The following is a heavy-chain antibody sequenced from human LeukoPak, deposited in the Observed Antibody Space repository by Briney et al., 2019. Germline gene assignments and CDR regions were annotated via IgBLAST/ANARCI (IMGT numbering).Heavy chain of an antibody. CDR2: TYYRSKWYN. CDR3: ARDGCSSTSCYSDY. CDR1: GDIVRSDSAA. V-gene: IGHV6-1*01. D-gene: IGHD2-2*01. Sequence: SQTLSLTCAISGDIVRSDSAAWNWIRQSPSRGLEWLGRTYYRSKWYNDYAVSVKSGITINPDTSKNQFSLQLNSVTPEDTAVYYCARDGCSSTSCYSDYWGQGTLVTVSS. J-gene: IGHJ4*02.